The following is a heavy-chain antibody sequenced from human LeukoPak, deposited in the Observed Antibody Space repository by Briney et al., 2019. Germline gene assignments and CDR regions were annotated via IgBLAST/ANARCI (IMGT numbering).Heavy chain of an antibody. Sequence: SETLSLTCTVSGGSISSSSYYWGWIRQPPGKGLEWIGSIYYSGSTYYNPSLKSRVTISVDTSKNQFSLKLSSVTAADTAVYYCARRFFCTSCSTRWFDPWGQGTLVTVSS. J-gene: IGHJ5*02. CDR1: GGSISSSSYY. CDR2: IYYSGST. CDR3: ARRFFCTSCSTRWFDP. D-gene: IGHD2-2*01. V-gene: IGHV4-39*01.